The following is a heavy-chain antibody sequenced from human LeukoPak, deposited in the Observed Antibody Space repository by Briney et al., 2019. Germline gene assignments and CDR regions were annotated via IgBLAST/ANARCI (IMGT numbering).Heavy chain of an antibody. D-gene: IGHD3-22*01. V-gene: IGHV5-51*01. Sequence: GESLKISCKGSGYSFTTYWIGWVRQMPGKGLEWMGIIYPGDSDTRYSPSFHGQVTISADKSMSTAYLQWSSLKASDTAIYYCARQAGDYDSRGYNYGMDVWGQGTTVTVSS. CDR3: ARQAGDYDSRGYNYGMDV. J-gene: IGHJ6*02. CDR1: GYSFTTYW. CDR2: IYPGDSDT.